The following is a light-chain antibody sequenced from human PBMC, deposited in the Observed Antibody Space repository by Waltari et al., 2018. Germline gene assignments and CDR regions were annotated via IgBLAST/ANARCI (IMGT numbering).Light chain of an antibody. CDR2: DVS. CDR1: SNDIGLYDY. CDR3: SSYSRSSTLVV. V-gene: IGLV2-14*01. Sequence: QSALTQPASVSGSPGQSITISCTGTSNDIGLYDYVYWYQQYPGKAPKLIIYDVSKRPSGVFNRFAAYKAGNTASLTIFGLQAEDAADYYGSSYSRSSTLVVFGGGAKLTV. J-gene: IGLJ3*02.